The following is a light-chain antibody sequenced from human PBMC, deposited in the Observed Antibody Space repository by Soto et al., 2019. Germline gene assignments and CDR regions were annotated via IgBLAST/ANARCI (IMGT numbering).Light chain of an antibody. CDR3: QQRNTWPPIT. CDR2: DES. CDR1: QSVRTY. V-gene: IGKV3-11*01. J-gene: IGKJ5*01. Sequence: EIVLTKSPVTLSLSTGERATLSCRASQSVRTYLAWYQVKPGQAPRLLIYDESRRASGVPARFSGSGSGTDFTLTISSLEPEDFALYYCQQRNTWPPITFGQGTRLEIK.